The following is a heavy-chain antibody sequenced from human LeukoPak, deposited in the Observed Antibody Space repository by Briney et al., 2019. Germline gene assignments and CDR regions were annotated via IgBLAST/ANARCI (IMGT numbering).Heavy chain of an antibody. Sequence: GGSLRLSCAASGFTFSSYGMHWVRQAPGKGLEWVAVISYDGSNKYYADSVKGRFTISRDNSKNTLYLQMNSLRAEDTAVYYCARDPNPQYYYDSSGYRPGFGYWGQGTLVTVSS. V-gene: IGHV3-30*03. D-gene: IGHD3-22*01. CDR1: GFTFSSYG. CDR3: ARDPNPQYYYDSSGYRPGFGY. CDR2: ISYDGSNK. J-gene: IGHJ4*02.